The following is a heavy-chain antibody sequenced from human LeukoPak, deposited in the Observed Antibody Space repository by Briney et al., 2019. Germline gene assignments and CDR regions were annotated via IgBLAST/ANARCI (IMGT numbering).Heavy chain of an antibody. CDR1: GGSISSYY. D-gene: IGHD2-2*01. J-gene: IGHJ6*02. CDR3: ASSGVVPAANYYYYGMDV. Sequence: PSETLSLTCTVSGGSISSYYWSWIRQPAGKGLEWIGRIYTSGSTNYNPSLKSRVTMSVDTSKNQFSLKLSSVTAADTAVYYCASSGVVPAANYYYYGMDVWGQGTTVTVSS. CDR2: IYTSGST. V-gene: IGHV4-4*07.